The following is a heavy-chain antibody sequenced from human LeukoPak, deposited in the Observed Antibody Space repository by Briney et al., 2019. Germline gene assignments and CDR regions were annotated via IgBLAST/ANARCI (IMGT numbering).Heavy chain of an antibody. V-gene: IGHV3-7*01. CDR1: RFTFSSYW. CDR3: AKRNSGTWWSFDS. Sequence: PGGSLGLSCEASRFTFSSYWMSWVRQAPGKGLEWVANIKDGGSQKYYIDAVKGRFTISRDNAKASLFLQMNSLRSEDTAVYYWAKRNSGTWWSFDSWGQGTLVTVSS. J-gene: IGHJ4*02. D-gene: IGHD2-15*01. CDR2: IKDGGSQK.